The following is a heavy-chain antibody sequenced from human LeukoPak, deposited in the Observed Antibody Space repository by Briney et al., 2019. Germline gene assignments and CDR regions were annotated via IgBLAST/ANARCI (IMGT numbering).Heavy chain of an antibody. J-gene: IGHJ4*02. V-gene: IGHV3-21*04. CDR2: ISSSSSYI. CDR1: GFTFSSYS. CDR3: AKAHSGYDCADY. Sequence: GGSLRLSCAASGFTFSSYSMNWVRQAPGKGLEWVSSISSSSSYIYYADSVKGRFTISRDNAKNSLYLQMNSLRAEDTAVYYCAKAHSGYDCADYWGQGTLVTVSS. D-gene: IGHD5-12*01.